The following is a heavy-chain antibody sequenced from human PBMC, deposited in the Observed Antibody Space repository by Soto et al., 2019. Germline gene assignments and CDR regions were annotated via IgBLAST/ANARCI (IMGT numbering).Heavy chain of an antibody. CDR1: GDSVSSNTAG. D-gene: IGHD1-26*01. V-gene: IGHV6-1*01. Sequence: SPTLSLACDLSGDSVSSNTAGWNWVRQSPSRGLEWLGRTYYRSKWYYDYALSVRSRITINPDTSKNQYSLQLNSVTPEDTAVYYCARGEQYSGRIFDYWGQGTRVTVSS. CDR2: TYYRSKWYY. CDR3: ARGEQYSGRIFDY. J-gene: IGHJ4*01.